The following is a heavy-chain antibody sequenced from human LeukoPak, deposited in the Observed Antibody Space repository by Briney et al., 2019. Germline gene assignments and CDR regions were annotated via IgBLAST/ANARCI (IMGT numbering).Heavy chain of an antibody. CDR3: ARDGGIIRFGGQDV. V-gene: IGHV3-7*01. Sequence: GGSLRLSCAASGFSFSSYWMNWVRQVPGKGLEWVANINQDRSEKSYVDSVKGRFTISRDNAKNSLYLQMNSLRAEDTAVYYCARDGGIIRFGGQDVWGQGTTVIVS. D-gene: IGHD3-16*01. CDR2: INQDRSEK. J-gene: IGHJ6*02. CDR1: GFSFSSYW.